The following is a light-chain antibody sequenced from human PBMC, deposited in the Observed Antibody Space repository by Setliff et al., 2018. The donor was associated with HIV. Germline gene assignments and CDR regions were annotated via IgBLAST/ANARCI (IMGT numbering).Light chain of an antibody. J-gene: IGLJ3*02. Sequence: QSALPQPASVSGSPGQSITISCTGTSSDVGGYNFVSWYQQHPGKAPKLMIYDVNNRPSGVSNRFSGSKSGNTASLTISGLQAEDGADYYCSSYTRSTTWVFGGGTKVTVL. CDR2: DVN. CDR1: SSDVGGYNF. CDR3: SSYTRSTTWV. V-gene: IGLV2-14*03.